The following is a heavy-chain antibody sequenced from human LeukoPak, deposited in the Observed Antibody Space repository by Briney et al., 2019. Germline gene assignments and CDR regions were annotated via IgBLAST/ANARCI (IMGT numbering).Heavy chain of an antibody. CDR3: ARGLGKGYYDILTGYYKSPHYYGMDV. CDR2: ISAYNGNT. D-gene: IGHD3-9*01. Sequence: GATAWVPCKASGYTFTRYGLRWGTEAPGQGGEWGGWISAYNGNTKYAQKLRGRDTITTDTSTSTYCMALRTLRSGDTGVYFCARGLGKGYYDILTGYYKSPHYYGMDVGGQGTTVTVS. CDR1: GYTFTRYG. V-gene: IGHV1-18*01. J-gene: IGHJ6*02.